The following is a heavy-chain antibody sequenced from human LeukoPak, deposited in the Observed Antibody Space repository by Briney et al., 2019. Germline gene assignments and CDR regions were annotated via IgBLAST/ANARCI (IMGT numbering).Heavy chain of an antibody. J-gene: IGHJ4*02. Sequence: PGGSLRLSCAASGFTFSDYSMSWIRQAPGKGLEWVSYISRSGSIIYYADSVKGRFTISSDNAKKSLFLQMNSLRAEDTAVYYFAKGGCSSINCFRVYWGEGALVTVS. CDR3: AKGGCSSINCFRVY. CDR1: GFTFSDYS. V-gene: IGHV3-11*04. D-gene: IGHD2-2*01. CDR2: ISRSGSII.